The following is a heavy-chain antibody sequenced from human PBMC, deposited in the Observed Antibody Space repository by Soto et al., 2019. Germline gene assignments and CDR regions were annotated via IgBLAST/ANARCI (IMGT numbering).Heavy chain of an antibody. CDR3: ARDIWQQLDLFAPCVFDL. J-gene: IGHJ3*01. V-gene: IGHV1-69*04. CDR1: GDKFSSYT. Sequence: SVKVSCKASGDKFSSYTISWVRQAPGQGLEWMGRIVSFAGVPIYAQIFQGRITITADSSSSTAYMELTSLTSDDTAVYFCARDIWQQLDLFAPCVFDLWGPGTMVTVSS. D-gene: IGHD6-13*01. CDR2: IVSFAGVP.